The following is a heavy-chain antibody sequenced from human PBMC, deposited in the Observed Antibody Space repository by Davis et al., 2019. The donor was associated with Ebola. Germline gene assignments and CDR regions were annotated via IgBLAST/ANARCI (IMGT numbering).Heavy chain of an antibody. CDR3: ARDRGEWELLGGMDV. D-gene: IGHD1-26*01. V-gene: IGHV3-74*01. J-gene: IGHJ6*04. CDR2: INSDGSST. CDR1: GFTFSSYW. Sequence: GESLKISCAASGFTFSSYWMHWVRQAPGKGLVWVSRINSDGSSTSYADSVKGRFTISRDNAKNTLYLQMNSLRAEDTAVYYCARDRGEWELLGGMDVWGKGTTVTVSS.